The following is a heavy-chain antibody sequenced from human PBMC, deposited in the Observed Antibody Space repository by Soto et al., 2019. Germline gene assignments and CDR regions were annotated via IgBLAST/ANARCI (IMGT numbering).Heavy chain of an antibody. CDR1: GGSISSYY. J-gene: IGHJ6*03. CDR2: IYYSGST. Sequence: SETLSLTCTVSGGSISSYYWSWIRQPPGKGLEWIGYIYYSGSTNYNPSLKSRVTISVETSKNQFSLKLSSVTAADTAVYYCARITTGTDYYYYYMDVWGKGTTVTVSS. D-gene: IGHD4-4*01. V-gene: IGHV4-59*01. CDR3: ARITTGTDYYYYYMDV.